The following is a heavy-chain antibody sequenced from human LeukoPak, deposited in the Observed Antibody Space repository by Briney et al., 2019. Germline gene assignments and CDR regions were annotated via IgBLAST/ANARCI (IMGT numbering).Heavy chain of an antibody. CDR1: GYTFTGYY. Sequence: ASVKVSCKASGYTFTGYYMHWVRQAPGQGLEWMGWINPNSGGTNYAQKFQGRVTMTRDTSISIAYMELSRLRSDDTAVYYCARAANDFWSGYSAVDYWGQGTLVTVSS. D-gene: IGHD3-3*01. CDR3: ARAANDFWSGYSAVDY. V-gene: IGHV1-2*02. CDR2: INPNSGGT. J-gene: IGHJ4*02.